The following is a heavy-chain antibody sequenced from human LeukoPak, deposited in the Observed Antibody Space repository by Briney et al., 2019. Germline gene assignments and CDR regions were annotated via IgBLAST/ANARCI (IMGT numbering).Heavy chain of an antibody. CDR2: IIPILGIA. CDR3: ARGPYYYDSSGYYYFDY. CDR1: GGTFSSYA. D-gene: IGHD3-22*01. V-gene: IGHV1-69*10. J-gene: IGHJ4*02. Sequence: ASVKVSCKASGGTFSSYAISWVRQAPGQGLEWMGGIIPILGIANYAQKFQGRVTITADKSTSTAYMELSSLRSEDTAVYYCARGPYYYDSSGYYYFDYWGQGTLATVSS.